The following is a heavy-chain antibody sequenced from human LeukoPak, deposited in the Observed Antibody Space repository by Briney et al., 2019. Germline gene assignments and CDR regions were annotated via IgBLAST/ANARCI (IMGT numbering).Heavy chain of an antibody. V-gene: IGHV3-23*01. J-gene: IGHJ4*02. CDR1: GLTFSSYA. D-gene: IGHD3-22*01. Sequence: GGSLRLSCAASGLTFSSYAMSWVRQAPGKGREWVSAISGSGGSTYYADSVKGRFTISRDNSKNTLYLQMNSLRAEDTAVYYCAKEPTYYYDSSGYYDYWGQGTLVTVSS. CDR3: AKEPTYYYDSSGYYDY. CDR2: ISGSGGST.